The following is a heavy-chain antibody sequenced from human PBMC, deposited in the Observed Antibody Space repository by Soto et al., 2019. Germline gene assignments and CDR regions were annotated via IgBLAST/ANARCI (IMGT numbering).Heavy chain of an antibody. CDR3: AKDTYYYDRSGYYTYDH. D-gene: IGHD3-22*01. CDR2: VSYDGSNK. Sequence: GGSRRLSCAASGFTFSSYGVHWVRQAPGKGLEWVASVSYDGSNKHYGDSVKGRFTISRDNSRNTLDLQMNSLRAEDTAVYYCAKDTYYYDRSGYYTYDHWGQGT. J-gene: IGHJ4*02. CDR1: GFTFSSYG. V-gene: IGHV3-30*18.